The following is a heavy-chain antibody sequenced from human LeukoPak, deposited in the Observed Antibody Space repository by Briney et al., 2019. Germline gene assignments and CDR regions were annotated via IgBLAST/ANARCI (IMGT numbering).Heavy chain of an antibody. V-gene: IGHV1-69*13. J-gene: IGHJ3*02. CDR3: ARDLDGYTNDAFDI. CDR1: GGTFSSYA. D-gene: IGHD5-24*01. Sequence: ASVKVSCKASGGTFSSYAISWVRQAPGQGLEWMGGIIPIFGTANYARKFQGRVTITADESTSTAYMELSSLRSEDTAVYYCARDLDGYTNDAFDIWGQGTMVTVSS. CDR2: IIPIFGTA.